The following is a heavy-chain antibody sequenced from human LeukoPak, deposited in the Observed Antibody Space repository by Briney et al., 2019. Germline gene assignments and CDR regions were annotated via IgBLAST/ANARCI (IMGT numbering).Heavy chain of an antibody. CDR2: INHSGST. Sequence: SETLSLTCTVSGGSISSSSYYWSWIRQPPGKGLEWIGEINHSGSTNYNPSLKSRVTISVDTSKNQFSLKLSSVTAADTAVYYCARRSSNYAVVDPWGQGTLVTVSS. J-gene: IGHJ5*02. CDR1: GGSISSSSYY. CDR3: ARRSSNYAVVDP. D-gene: IGHD6-13*01. V-gene: IGHV4-39*07.